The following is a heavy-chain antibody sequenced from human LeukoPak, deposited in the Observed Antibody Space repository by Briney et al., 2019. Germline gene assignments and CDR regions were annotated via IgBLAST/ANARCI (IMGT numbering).Heavy chain of an antibody. CDR1: GGSFSGYY. CDR3: ARGESSWPYYFDY. V-gene: IGHV4-34*01. CDR2: INHSGST. D-gene: IGHD6-13*01. J-gene: IGHJ4*02. Sequence: SETLSLTCAVYGGSFSGYYWSWIRQPPGKGLEWIGEINHSGSTNYSPSLKSRVTISVDTSKNQFSLKLSSVTAADTAVYYCARGESSWPYYFDYWGQGTLVTVSS.